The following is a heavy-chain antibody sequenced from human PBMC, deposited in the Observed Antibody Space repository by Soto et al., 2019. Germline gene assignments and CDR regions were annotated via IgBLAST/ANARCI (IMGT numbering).Heavy chain of an antibody. CDR3: ARVTYYGSGSDYMDD. V-gene: IGHV3-11*01. CDR2: ISSSGSTI. CDR1: GFTFSDYY. D-gene: IGHD3-10*01. J-gene: IGHJ6*03. Sequence: GGSLRLSCAASGFTFSDYYMSWIRQAPGKGLEWVSYISSSGSTIYYADSVKGRFTISRDKAKNSLYLQMNSLRAEDTAVYYCARVTYYGSGSDYMDDWGKGTTVTVSS.